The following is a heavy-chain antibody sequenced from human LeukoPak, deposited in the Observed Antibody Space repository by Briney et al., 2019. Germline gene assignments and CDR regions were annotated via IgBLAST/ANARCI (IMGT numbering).Heavy chain of an antibody. V-gene: IGHV4-59*08. CDR3: ARHVSSGFDY. Sequence: SETLSLTCTVSGGSISSYYWSWIRQPPGKGLEWIGYIYYSGSTNYNPSLKSRVTISVDTSKNQFSLKLSSVTAADTAVYYCARHVSSGFDYWGQGTLGTVSS. CDR2: IYYSGST. CDR1: GGSISSYY. D-gene: IGHD6-19*01. J-gene: IGHJ4*02.